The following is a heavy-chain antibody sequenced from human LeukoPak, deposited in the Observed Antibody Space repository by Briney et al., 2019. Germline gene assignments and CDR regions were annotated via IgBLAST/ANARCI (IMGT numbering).Heavy chain of an antibody. CDR2: IHYDGSNK. D-gene: IGHD4-17*01. J-gene: IGHJ6*03. V-gene: IGHV3-30*02. CDR3: AKDGGDYGDYGSTMDV. Sequence: GGSLRLSCAASGFTFSAYGMHWVRQAPGKGLEWVAFIHYDGSNKYYADSVKGRFTISRDNSKNTLYLQMNSLRAEDTAVYYCAKDGGDYGDYGSTMDVWGKGTTATISS. CDR1: GFTFSAYG.